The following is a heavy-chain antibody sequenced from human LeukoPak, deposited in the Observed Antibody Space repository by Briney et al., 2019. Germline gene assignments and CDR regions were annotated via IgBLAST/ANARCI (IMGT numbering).Heavy chain of an antibody. V-gene: IGHV4-59*01. CDR2: IYYRGST. CDR1: NGDINNYY. D-gene: IGHD2/OR15-2a*01. CDR3: ARSESGVQYFQTYFYIDA. J-gene: IGHJ6*03. Sequence: SETLSLTCTVSNGDINNYYWSWVRQPPGKGLEWIGYIYYRGSTKYNPSLKSRVTISIDTSNDQVSLRLNSLTAADTAVYYCARSESGVQYFQTYFYIDAWGQGTTVTVSS.